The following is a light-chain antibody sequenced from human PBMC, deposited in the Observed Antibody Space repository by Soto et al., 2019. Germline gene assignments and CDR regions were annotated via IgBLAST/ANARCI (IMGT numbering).Light chain of an antibody. CDR2: DGS. Sequence: QSALTQPASVSGSPGQSVTISCTGTSCKVGSYNFVFCYQQDPDEAPQLMIYDGSKRPSGVYNRFAGYKSGNTASLTISGLQADDAAYYYCGSHANSSVVVFGGGTKLTVL. CDR3: GSHANSSVVV. J-gene: IGLJ2*01. CDR1: SCKVGSYNF. V-gene: IGLV2-23*01.